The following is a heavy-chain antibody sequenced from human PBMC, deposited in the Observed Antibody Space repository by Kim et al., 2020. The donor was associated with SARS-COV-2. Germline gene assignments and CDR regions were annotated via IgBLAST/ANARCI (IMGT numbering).Heavy chain of an antibody. CDR1: GFTFSNYA. J-gene: IGHJ4*02. Sequence: GGSLRLSCAASGFTFSNYAMHWVRQAPGKGLEWVAIISYDGNNKFYADSVKGRFTVSRDNSKSTLYLQMNSLRAEDTAVFYCARASSGYYYFDYWGQGTLGTVSS. CDR2: ISYDGNNK. V-gene: IGHV3-30*04. D-gene: IGHD3-22*01. CDR3: ARASSGYYYFDY.